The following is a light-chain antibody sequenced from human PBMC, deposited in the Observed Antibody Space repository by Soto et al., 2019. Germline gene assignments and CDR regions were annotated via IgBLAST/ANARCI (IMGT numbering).Light chain of an antibody. V-gene: IGLV2-14*01. Sequence: QSVLTQPASVSGSPGQSITISCTGTSSDVGGYNYVSWYQQHPGKAPKLMIYEVSNRPSGVSNRFSGSKSGNTASLTISGHQAEDEADYHCSSYTSSSTLVFGGGTKLTVL. CDR2: EVS. CDR1: SSDVGGYNY. J-gene: IGLJ2*01. CDR3: SSYTSSSTLV.